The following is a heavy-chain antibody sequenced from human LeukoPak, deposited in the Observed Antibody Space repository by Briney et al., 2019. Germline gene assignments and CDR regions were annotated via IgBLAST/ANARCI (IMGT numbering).Heavy chain of an antibody. V-gene: IGHV1-69*01. CDR1: GRTFRSYA. CDR3: ASEARDWFDP. J-gene: IGHJ5*02. CDR2: IIAMFGTA. Sequence: ASVKFSCKASGRTFRSYAISWVRQAPGQGLEWMGGIIAMFGTANEAQKVQGRVTITADESTSTAYMELSSMRSEDTAVYYCASEARDWFDPWGQGSLVTVSS.